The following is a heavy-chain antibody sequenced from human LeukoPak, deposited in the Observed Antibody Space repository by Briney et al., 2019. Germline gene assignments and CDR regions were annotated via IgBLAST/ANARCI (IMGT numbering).Heavy chain of an antibody. CDR1: GFTFSSYA. Sequence: GRSLRLSCAASGFTFSSYAMSWVRQAPGKGLEWVSAISGSGGSTYYADSVKGRFTISRDNSKNTLYLQMNSLRAEDTAVYYCANSYYYGSGSYSPDYWGQGTLVTVSS. CDR2: ISGSGGST. D-gene: IGHD3-10*01. CDR3: ANSYYYGSGSYSPDY. V-gene: IGHV3-23*01. J-gene: IGHJ4*02.